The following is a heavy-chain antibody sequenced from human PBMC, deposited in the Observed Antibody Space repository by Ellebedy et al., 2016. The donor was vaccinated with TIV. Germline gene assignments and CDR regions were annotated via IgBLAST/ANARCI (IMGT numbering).Heavy chain of an antibody. V-gene: IGHV3-23*01. Sequence: GESLKISCVGSGFTFSTYAMAWVRQTPGKGLEWVSGTYGGGGTKYYADSVKGRFTISRDNSKNTLYLQMNSLRAEDTAVYYCAKVSRSGAEKGALDIWGQGTKVTVSS. J-gene: IGHJ3*02. CDR1: GFTFSTYA. D-gene: IGHD2-8*02. CDR3: AKVSRSGAEKGALDI. CDR2: TYGGGGTK.